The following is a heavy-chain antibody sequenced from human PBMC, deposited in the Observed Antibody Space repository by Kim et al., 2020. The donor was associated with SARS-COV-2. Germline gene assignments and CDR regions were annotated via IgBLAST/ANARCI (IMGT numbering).Heavy chain of an antibody. Sequence: GGSLRLSCAASGFTFSSYAMHWVCQAPGQGLEWVAVLSYDGRNKYYADSVKGRFTISRDNSKNTLYLQMNSLEAKDTAVYYCARELAAAGYYYGMDAWGQGSTVTVSS. CDR3: ARELAAAGYYYGMDA. CDR2: LSYDGRNK. CDR1: GFTFSSYA. J-gene: IGHJ6*02. V-gene: IGHV3-30*04. D-gene: IGHD6-13*01.